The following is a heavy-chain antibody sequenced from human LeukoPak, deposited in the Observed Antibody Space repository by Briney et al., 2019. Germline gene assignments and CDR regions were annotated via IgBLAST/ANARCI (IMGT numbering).Heavy chain of an antibody. V-gene: IGHV4-59*12. CDR2: IYHSGST. CDR3: ARGSLSSARRGSYYFDY. D-gene: IGHD2-2*01. Sequence: SETLSLTCTVSGGSISSYYWSWIRQPPGKGLEWIGYIYHSGSTYYNPSLKSRVTISVDRSKNQFSLKLSSVTAADTAVYYCARGSLSSARRGSYYFDYWGQGTLVTVSS. CDR1: GGSISSYY. J-gene: IGHJ4*02.